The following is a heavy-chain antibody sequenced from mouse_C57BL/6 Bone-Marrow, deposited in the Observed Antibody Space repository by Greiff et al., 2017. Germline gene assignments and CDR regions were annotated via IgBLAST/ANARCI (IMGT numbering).Heavy chain of an antibody. CDR1: GYTFTDYY. D-gene: IGHD1-1*01. J-gene: IGHJ2*01. CDR2: INPYNGGT. V-gene: IGHV1-19*01. Sequence: VQLQQSGPVLVKPGASVKMSCKASGYTFTDYYMNWVKQSHGKSLEWIGVINPYNGGTSYNQKFKGKATLTVDKSSSTAYMELNSLTSEDSAVYYCARWTTDYFDYWGQGTTLTVSS. CDR3: ARWTTDYFDY.